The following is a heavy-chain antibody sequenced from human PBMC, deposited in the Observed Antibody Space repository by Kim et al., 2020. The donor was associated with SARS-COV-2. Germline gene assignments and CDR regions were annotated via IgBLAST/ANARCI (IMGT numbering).Heavy chain of an antibody. V-gene: IGHV3-23*01. D-gene: IGHD5-18*01. CDR1: GFTFSAYA. Sequence: GGSLRLSCAASGFTFSAYAMTWVRQAPGKGLEWVSAIGGRTYYADSVKGRFTISRDNSKNTLFLQMNSLRAEDTAVYYCAKDVLDRDGLQGYFDYWGQGTLVTVSS. J-gene: IGHJ4*02. CDR2: IGGRT. CDR3: AKDVLDRDGLQGYFDY.